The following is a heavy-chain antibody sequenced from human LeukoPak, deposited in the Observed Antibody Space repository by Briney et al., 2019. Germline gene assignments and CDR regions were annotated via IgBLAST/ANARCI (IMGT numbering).Heavy chain of an antibody. CDR2: IYHSGST. CDR1: GGSISSSRFN. CDR3: ARNPPVTTVTYYFDY. J-gene: IGHJ4*02. V-gene: IGHV4-39*07. D-gene: IGHD4-17*01. Sequence: SETLSLTCTVSGGSISSSRFNWGWIRQTPGKGLEWFGSIYHSGSTYYNPSLKSRVTISVDTSKNQFSLKLSSVTAADTAVYYCARNPPVTTVTYYFDYWGQGTLVTVSS.